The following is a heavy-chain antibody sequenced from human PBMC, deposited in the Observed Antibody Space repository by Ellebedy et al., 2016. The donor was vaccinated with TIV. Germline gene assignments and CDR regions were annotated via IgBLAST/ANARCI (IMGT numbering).Heavy chain of an antibody. CDR1: GFTFIKSA. D-gene: IGHD2-21*01. CDR2: IVVGSGNT. Sequence: AASVKVSCKASGFTFIKSAVQWVRQARGQRLEWIGWIVVGSGNTHYAQKFQERVTITRDMSTSTAYMELGSLRSEDTAVYYCAAESVVGPSCPWDFDVWGRGTLVTVSS. J-gene: IGHJ2*01. CDR3: AAESVVGPSCPWDFDV. V-gene: IGHV1-58*01.